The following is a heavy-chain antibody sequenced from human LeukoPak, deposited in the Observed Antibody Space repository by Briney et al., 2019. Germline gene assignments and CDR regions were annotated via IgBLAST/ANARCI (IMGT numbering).Heavy chain of an antibody. Sequence: GGALRHSCAASGFTFSRYWRHWVRQAPGKGLVWVSRMNNDGSTTNYAGSVKGRFTISRDNAKNTLYLQMNSLRAEDTAVYYCARDRYYAASGYYYYGTDVWGQGTTVTVSS. D-gene: IGHD3-22*01. J-gene: IGHJ6*02. V-gene: IGHV3-74*01. CDR3: ARDRYYAASGYYYYGTDV. CDR2: MNNDGSTT. CDR1: GFTFSRYW.